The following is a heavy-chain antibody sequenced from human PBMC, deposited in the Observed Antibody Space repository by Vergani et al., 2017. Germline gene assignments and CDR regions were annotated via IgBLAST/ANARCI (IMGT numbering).Heavy chain of an antibody. V-gene: IGHV3-72*01. CDR1: GFTFSDHY. CDR3: ASIAARPFDY. J-gene: IGHJ4*02. Sequence: VQLVESGGGVVQPGRSLRLSCAASGFTFSDHYMDWVRQAPGKGLEWVGRTRNKANSYTTEYAASVKGRFTISRDDSKNSLYLQMNSLKTEDTAVYYCASIAARPFDYWGQGTLVTVSS. D-gene: IGHD6-6*01. CDR2: TRNKANSYTT.